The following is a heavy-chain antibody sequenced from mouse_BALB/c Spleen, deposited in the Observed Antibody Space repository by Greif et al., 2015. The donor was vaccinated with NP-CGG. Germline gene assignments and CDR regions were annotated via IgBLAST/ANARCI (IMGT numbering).Heavy chain of an antibody. V-gene: IGHV1-5*01. D-gene: IGHD1-1*01. CDR1: GYSFTSYW. CDR2: IYPGNSDT. CDR3: TTYYLYAMDY. Sequence: VQLQQSGTVLARPGASVKMSCKASGYSFTSYWMHWVKQRPGQGLEWIGAIYPGNSDTSYNQKFKGKAKLTAVTSASTAYMELSSLTNEDSAVYYCTTYYLYAMDYWGQGTSVTVSS. J-gene: IGHJ4*01.